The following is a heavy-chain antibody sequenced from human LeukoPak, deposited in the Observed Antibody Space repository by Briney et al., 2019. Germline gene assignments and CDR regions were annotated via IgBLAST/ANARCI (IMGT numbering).Heavy chain of an antibody. D-gene: IGHD5-18*01. V-gene: IGHV3-33*01. CDR2: IWYDGSNK. J-gene: IGHJ4*02. CDR1: GFTFSSYG. Sequence: GRSLRLSCAASGFTFSSYGMHWVRQAPGKGLEWVAVIWYDGSNKYYADSVKGRFTISRDNSKNTLYLQMNSLRAEDTAVYYCARDRSRGYSYGYYFDYWGQRTLVTVSS. CDR3: ARDRSRGYSYGYYFDY.